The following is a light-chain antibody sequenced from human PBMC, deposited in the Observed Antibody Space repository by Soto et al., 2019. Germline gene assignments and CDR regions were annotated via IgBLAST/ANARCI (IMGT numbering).Light chain of an antibody. CDR1: QSIASR. CDR3: QQTDTIPRT. CDR2: GAS. V-gene: IGKV1-39*01. J-gene: IGKJ1*01. Sequence: DIRMTQSPSSLSASVGDRVTITCRASQSIASRLNWYQQKPGSAPKLLIYGASPLESGVPSRFSGSGSGTDFTLTVSSLQVEDFATYYCQQTDTIPRTFGQGTKVDVK.